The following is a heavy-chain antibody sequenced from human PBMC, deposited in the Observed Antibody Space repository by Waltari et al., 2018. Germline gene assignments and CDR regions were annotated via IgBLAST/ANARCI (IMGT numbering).Heavy chain of an antibody. Sequence: EVQLVESGGGLVQPGRSLRLSCAASGFTFDGYAMHWVRQAPGKGLEWVSGISWNSGSIGYADSVKGRFTISRDNAKNSLYLQMNSLRAEDTALYYCAKDKDYDYYYMDVWGKGTTVTVSS. J-gene: IGHJ6*03. V-gene: IGHV3-9*01. CDR1: GFTFDGYA. CDR3: AKDKDYDYYYMDV. CDR2: ISWNSGSI.